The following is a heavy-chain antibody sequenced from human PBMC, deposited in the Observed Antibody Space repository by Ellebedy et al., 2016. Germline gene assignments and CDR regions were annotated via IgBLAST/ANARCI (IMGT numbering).Heavy chain of an antibody. J-gene: IGHJ4*02. D-gene: IGHD6-19*01. V-gene: IGHV3-23*01. CDR3: AKGETVTGMLTHHY. CDR2: IWGSGDTT. CDR1: GFTFSSYA. Sequence: GESLKISXAASGFTFSSYAVSWVRQAPGKGLEWVSAIWGSGDTTYYADSVMGRFTISRDNSKNTLFLQLNSLRAEDTAVYYCAKGETVTGMLTHHYWGQGTLVTVSS.